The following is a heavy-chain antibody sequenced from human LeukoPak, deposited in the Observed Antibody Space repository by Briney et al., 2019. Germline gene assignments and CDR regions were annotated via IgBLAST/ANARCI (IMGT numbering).Heavy chain of an antibody. D-gene: IGHD3-22*01. CDR2: INHSGST. Sequence: SETLSLTCAVYGGSFSGYYWSWIRQPPGKGLEWIGEINHSGSTNYNPSLKSRVTISVDTSKNQFSLKLGSVTAADTAVYYCARAGDRYYYDSSGYPWDWGQGTLVTVSS. J-gene: IGHJ4*02. CDR1: GGSFSGYY. CDR3: ARAGDRYYYDSSGYPWD. V-gene: IGHV4-34*01.